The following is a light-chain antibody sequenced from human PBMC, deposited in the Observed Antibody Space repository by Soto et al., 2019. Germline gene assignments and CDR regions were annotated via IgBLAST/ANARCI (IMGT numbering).Light chain of an antibody. CDR3: SSYGGANTVV. Sequence: QSALTQPPSASGSPGQSVTISCTGTSNDVGGYNYVSWYQQHTGKAPKLMIHEVSKRPSGVPDRFSGSKSGKTASLTVSGLLTEDEADYYCSSYGGANTVVFGGGTKLTVL. CDR1: SNDVGGYNY. V-gene: IGLV2-8*01. J-gene: IGLJ2*01. CDR2: EVS.